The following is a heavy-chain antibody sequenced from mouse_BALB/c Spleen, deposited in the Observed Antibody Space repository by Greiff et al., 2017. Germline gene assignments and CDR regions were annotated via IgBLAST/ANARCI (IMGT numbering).Heavy chain of an antibody. Sequence: VKLQESGPGLVAPSQSLSITCTVSGFSLTSYGVHWVRQPPGKGLEWLGVIWAGGSTNYNSALMSRLSISKDNSKSQVFLKMNSLQTDDTAMYYCARGEDDYVYAMDYWGQGTSVTVSS. CDR1: GFSLTSYG. J-gene: IGHJ4*01. CDR3: ARGEDDYVYAMDY. V-gene: IGHV2-9*02. CDR2: IWAGGST. D-gene: IGHD2-4*01.